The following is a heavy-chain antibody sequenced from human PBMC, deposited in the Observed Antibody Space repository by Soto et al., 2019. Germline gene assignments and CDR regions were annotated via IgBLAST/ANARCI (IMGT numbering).Heavy chain of an antibody. V-gene: IGHV3-48*01. CDR3: ARDAPRYCSSTSCYSKY. Sequence: EVQLVESGGGLVQPGGSLRLSCAASGFTFSSYSMNWVRQAPGKGLEWVSYISSSSSTIYYADSVKGRFTISRDNAKNSLYRQMNSLRAEDTAVYYCARDAPRYCSSTSCYSKYWGQGTLVTVSS. CDR1: GFTFSSYS. J-gene: IGHJ4*02. D-gene: IGHD2-2*01. CDR2: ISSSSSTI.